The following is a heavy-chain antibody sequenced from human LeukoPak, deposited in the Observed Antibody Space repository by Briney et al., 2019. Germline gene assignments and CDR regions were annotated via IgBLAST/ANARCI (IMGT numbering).Heavy chain of an antibody. J-gene: IGHJ6*03. V-gene: IGHV4-59*01. Sequence: SETLSLTCTVSGGSISSYDWSWLRQPPGKGLEGLGYIYYSGSTNYNPSLKSRVPISVDTSKNQFSLKLSSVTAADTAVYYCARGKVADFWSGYPYYYYYMDVWGKGTTVTVSS. D-gene: IGHD3-3*01. CDR3: ARGKVADFWSGYPYYYYYMDV. CDR1: GGSISSYD. CDR2: IYYSGST.